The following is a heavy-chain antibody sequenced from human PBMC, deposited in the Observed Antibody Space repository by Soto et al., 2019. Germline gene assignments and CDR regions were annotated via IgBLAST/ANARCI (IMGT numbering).Heavy chain of an antibody. CDR3: ARHVYGIVGAFLPLEY. D-gene: IGHD1-26*01. CDR1: GDSIGSSSYH. Sequence: QLQLQESGPGLVKPSETLSLTCTVSGDSIGSSSYHWAWIRQPPGKGLEWLGSIYHSGSTYYNPSLKSRVTISVDTSKNQFSLKLNSVTAADTAVYYCARHVYGIVGAFLPLEYWGQGTRVTVSS. V-gene: IGHV4-39*01. CDR2: IYHSGST. J-gene: IGHJ4*02.